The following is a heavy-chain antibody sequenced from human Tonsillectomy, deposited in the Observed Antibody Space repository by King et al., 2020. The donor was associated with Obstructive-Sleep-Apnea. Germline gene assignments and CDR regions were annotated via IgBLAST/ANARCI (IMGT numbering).Heavy chain of an antibody. CDR3: AREYGSGSYYDQ. D-gene: IGHD3-10*01. J-gene: IGHJ4*02. V-gene: IGHV1-18*01. Sequence: QLVQSGPEVKKPGASVKVSCKTSGYTFTHYAISWVRQAPGQGLEWMGWISGYSGDANYEQKIQGRVTMTTDTSTSTAFIELRSLTSDDTAVYYCAREYGSGSYYDQWGQGTLVTVSS. CDR1: GYTFTHYA. CDR2: ISGYSGDA.